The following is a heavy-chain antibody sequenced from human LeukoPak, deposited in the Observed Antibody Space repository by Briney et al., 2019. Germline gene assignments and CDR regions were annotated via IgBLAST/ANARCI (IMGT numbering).Heavy chain of an antibody. J-gene: IGHJ4*02. CDR2: ISGSGGST. Sequence: GGSLRLSCAASGFTFSSYAMSWVRRAPGKGLEWVSAISGSGGSTYYADSVKGRFTISRDNSKHTLYLQMNTLRAEDTAVYYCSKWKAIVLVPAARSPIDYWGQGTLVTVSS. CDR1: GFTFSSYA. V-gene: IGHV3-23*01. CDR3: SKWKAIVLVPAARSPIDY. D-gene: IGHD6-13*01.